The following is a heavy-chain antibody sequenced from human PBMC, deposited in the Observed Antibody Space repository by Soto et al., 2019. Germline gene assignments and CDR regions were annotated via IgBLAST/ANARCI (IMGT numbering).Heavy chain of an antibody. CDR3: ASGAAFYYDTSRY. J-gene: IGHJ4*02. Sequence: GSLRLSCAASGLTLSRYPMSWVRQAPGKGLQWVSSISVDGGSTYYPDSVKGRFTISRDSSNNTLYLQMNSLRAEDTAVYYCASGAAFYYDTSRYWGQGTLVTVSS. CDR1: GLTLSRYP. V-gene: IGHV3-23*01. D-gene: IGHD3-22*01. CDR2: ISVDGGST.